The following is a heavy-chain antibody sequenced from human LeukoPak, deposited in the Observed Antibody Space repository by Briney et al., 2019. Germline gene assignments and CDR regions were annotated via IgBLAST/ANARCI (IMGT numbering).Heavy chain of an antibody. CDR1: GYTFTGYY. CDR2: INPNSGGT. J-gene: IGHJ4*02. Sequence: ASVKVSCKASGYTFTGYYMHWVRQAPGQGLEWMGWINPNSGGTNYAQKFQGRVTMTRDTSISTAYMELSRLRSDDTAVYYCARATYYYDSSGYSYYFDYWGQGALVTVSS. CDR3: ARATYYYDSSGYSYYFDY. D-gene: IGHD3-22*01. V-gene: IGHV1-2*02.